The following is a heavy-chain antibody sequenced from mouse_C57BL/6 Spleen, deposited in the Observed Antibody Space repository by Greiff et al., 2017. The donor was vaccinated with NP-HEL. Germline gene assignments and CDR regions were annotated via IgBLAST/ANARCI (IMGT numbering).Heavy chain of an antibody. J-gene: IGHJ4*01. CDR1: GYSFTGYF. CDR2: INPYNGDT. Sequence: VQLQQSGPELVKPGDSVKISCKASGYSFTGYFMNWVMQSHGKSLEWIGRINPYNGDTFYNQKFKGKATLTVDKSSSTAHMELRSLTSEDSAVYYCARYYYGSRYYAMDYWGQGTSVTVSS. D-gene: IGHD1-1*01. CDR3: ARYYYGSRYYAMDY. V-gene: IGHV1-20*01.